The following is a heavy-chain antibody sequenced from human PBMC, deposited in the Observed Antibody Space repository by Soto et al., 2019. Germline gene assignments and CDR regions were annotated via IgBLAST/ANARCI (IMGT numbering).Heavy chain of an antibody. CDR2: IYWDGDR. J-gene: IGHJ6*02. D-gene: IGHD2-21*02. CDR3: VHSRCGGDCLQSYSSHYYYGMDI. V-gene: IGHV2-5*02. CDR1: GFSLSTGGMG. Sequence: QITLKESGPTLVKPTQTLTLTCTFSGFSLSTGGMGVGWIRQPPGKALEWLALIYWDGDRRYSPSLMNRLTIAKDTSKNXVXLXMXNMDPVDTATYYCVHSRCGGDCLQSYSSHYYYGMDIWGQGTTVTVSS.